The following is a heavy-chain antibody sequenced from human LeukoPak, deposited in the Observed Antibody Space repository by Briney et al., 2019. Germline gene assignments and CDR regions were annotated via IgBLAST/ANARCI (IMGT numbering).Heavy chain of an antibody. CDR3: ARDPGYYDSRGGFDP. J-gene: IGHJ5*02. Sequence: RASVKVSCKTSGYTFTAYYMHWVRQAPRQGLEWMGWINPNSGATNYARNFQGRVTMTRDTSISTAYMELSRLRSDDTAVYYCARDPGYYDSRGGFDPWGQGTLVTVSS. V-gene: IGHV1-2*02. D-gene: IGHD3-22*01. CDR2: INPNSGAT. CDR1: GYTFTAYY.